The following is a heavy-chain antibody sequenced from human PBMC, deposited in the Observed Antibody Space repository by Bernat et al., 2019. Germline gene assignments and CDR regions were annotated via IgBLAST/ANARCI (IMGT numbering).Heavy chain of an antibody. CDR2: IYSGGST. V-gene: IGHV3-53*04. D-gene: IGHD4-17*01. Sequence: EVQLVESGGGLVQPRGSLRLSCAASGFTVSSNYMSWVRQAPGKGLEWVSVIYSGGSTYYADSVKGRFTISRHNSKNTLYLQMNSLRAEDTAVYYCARSRLLYGDYGVGYFDYWGQGTLVTVSS. CDR1: GFTVSSNY. J-gene: IGHJ4*02. CDR3: ARSRLLYGDYGVGYFDY.